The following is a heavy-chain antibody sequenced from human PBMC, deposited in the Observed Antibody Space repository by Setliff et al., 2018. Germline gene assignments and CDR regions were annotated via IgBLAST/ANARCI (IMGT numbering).Heavy chain of an antibody. CDR3: AKDPGDSSGSFEY. Sequence: GGSLRLSCAASGFTFSSYGMYWVRQAPGKGLEWVAVIWYDGSKKYYADSVKGRLTISRDNSNNTLYLQMNSLRAEDTAVYYCAKDPGDSSGSFEYWGQGTPVTVSS. CDR2: IWYDGSKK. CDR1: GFTFSSYG. V-gene: IGHV3-33*06. J-gene: IGHJ4*02. D-gene: IGHD3-22*01.